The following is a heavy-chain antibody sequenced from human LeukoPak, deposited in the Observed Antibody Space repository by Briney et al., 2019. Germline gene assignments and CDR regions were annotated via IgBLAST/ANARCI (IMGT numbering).Heavy chain of an antibody. Sequence: ASVKVSCKASGYTFTSCGISWVRQAPGQGLEWMGWISAYNGNTNYAQKLQGRVTMTTDTSTSTAYMELRSLRSDDTAVYYCARVEDYDFWSGYYDGYWGQGTLVTVSS. CDR2: ISAYNGNT. V-gene: IGHV1-18*01. CDR3: ARVEDYDFWSGYYDGY. D-gene: IGHD3-3*01. CDR1: GYTFTSCG. J-gene: IGHJ4*02.